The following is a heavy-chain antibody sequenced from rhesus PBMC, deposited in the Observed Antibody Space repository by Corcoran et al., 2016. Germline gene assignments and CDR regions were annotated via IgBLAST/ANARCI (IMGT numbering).Heavy chain of an antibody. Sequence: QVQLQESGPGVVTPSETLSLTRAVSGGSIRHRYRWNWIRPPPGTGLEWIGYIYGSSTRTNYNPSLKSRVTISKDTSKNQFSLKLSSVTAADTAVYYCARALLQYLDWLLDYWGQGVLVTVSS. CDR1: GGSIRHRYR. CDR3: ARALLQYLDWLLDY. V-gene: IGHV4S10*01. CDR2: IYGSSTRT. D-gene: IGHD3-3*01. J-gene: IGHJ4*01.